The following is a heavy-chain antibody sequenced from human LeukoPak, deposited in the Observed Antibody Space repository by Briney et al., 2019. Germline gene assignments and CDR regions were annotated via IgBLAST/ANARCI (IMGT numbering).Heavy chain of an antibody. CDR2: INHSGST. CDR1: GGSFSGYY. CDR3: ARGRGNIVVVPAAIGVRSPRDNRFDP. D-gene: IGHD2-2*02. Sequence: SETLSLTCAVYGGSFSGYYWSWIRQPPGKGLEWIGEINHSGSTNYNPSLKSRVTISVDTSKNQFSLKLSSVTAADTAVYYCARGRGNIVVVPAAIGVRSPRDNRFDPWGQGTLVTVSS. V-gene: IGHV4-34*01. J-gene: IGHJ5*02.